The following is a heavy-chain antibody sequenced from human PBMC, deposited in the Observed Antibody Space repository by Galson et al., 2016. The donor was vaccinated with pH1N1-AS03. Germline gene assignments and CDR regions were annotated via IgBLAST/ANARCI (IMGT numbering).Heavy chain of an antibody. CDR3: ARVSGGYGLDV. CDR1: GGSISSSGVYS. J-gene: IGHJ6*02. D-gene: IGHD5-12*01. Sequence: TLSLPCAVSGGSISSSGVYSWSWIRQPPGKGLEWIGNIYHSGSTYYSPSLKSRVTISIYRSQNQYSLKLTSVTAADTAVYYCARVSGGYGLDVWGQGTTVTVSS. V-gene: IGHV4-30-2*01. CDR2: IYHSGST.